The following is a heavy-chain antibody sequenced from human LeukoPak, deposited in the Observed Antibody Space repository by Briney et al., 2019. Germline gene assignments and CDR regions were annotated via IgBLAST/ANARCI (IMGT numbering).Heavy chain of an antibody. CDR3: ARGVVVITDRDYYYGMDV. D-gene: IGHD3-22*01. CDR1: GGTFSSCA. CDR2: IIPIFGAA. J-gene: IGHJ6*02. Sequence: ASVKVSCKASGGTFSSCAISWVRQAPGQGLEWMGGIIPIFGAANYAQKFQGRVTITADESTSTAYMELSSLRSEDTAVYYCARGVVVITDRDYYYGMDVWGQGTTVTVSS. V-gene: IGHV1-69*13.